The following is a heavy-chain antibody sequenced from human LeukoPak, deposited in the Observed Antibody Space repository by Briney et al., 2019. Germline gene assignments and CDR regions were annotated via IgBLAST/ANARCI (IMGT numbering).Heavy chain of an antibody. CDR3: AREHDYYYDSSGYYYGRPHTFDY. Sequence: KDGESLKISCKGSGYSFTSYWIGWVRQMPGKGLEWVGIIYPGNSDTRYSPSFQGQVTISADKSISTAYLQWSSLKASDSAMYYCAREHDYYYDSSGYYYGRPHTFDYWGQGTLVTVSS. CDR2: IYPGNSDT. CDR1: GYSFTSYW. D-gene: IGHD3-22*01. V-gene: IGHV5-51*01. J-gene: IGHJ4*02.